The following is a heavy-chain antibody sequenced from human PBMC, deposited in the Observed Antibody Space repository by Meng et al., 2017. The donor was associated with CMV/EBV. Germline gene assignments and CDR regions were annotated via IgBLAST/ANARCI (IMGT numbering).Heavy chain of an antibody. V-gene: IGHV3-48*03. D-gene: IGHD4-11*01. CDR2: ISSSGSTI. CDR1: GFTFSSYE. J-gene: IGHJ6*02. CDR3: ARVLQPHYYYYYGMDV. Sequence: LTCAASGFTFSSYEMNWVRQAPGKGLEWVSYISSSGSTIYYADSVKGRFTISRDNAKNSLYLQMNSLRAEDTAVYYCARVLQPHYYYYYGMDVWGQGTTVTVSS.